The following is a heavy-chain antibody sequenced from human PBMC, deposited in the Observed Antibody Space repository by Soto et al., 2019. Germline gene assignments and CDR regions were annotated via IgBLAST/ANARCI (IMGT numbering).Heavy chain of an antibody. CDR2: IKSKTDGGTT. J-gene: IGHJ6*02. D-gene: IGHD1-26*01. Sequence: EVQLVESGGGLVKPGGSLRLSCAASGFTFSNAWMNWVRQAPGKGLEWVGRIKSKTDGGTTDYAAPVKGRFTISGDDSKNTLYLQMNSLKTEVTAVYYCTTQGIVGAHGTYYYYGMDVWGQGTTVTVSS. CDR3: TTQGIVGAHGTYYYYGMDV. V-gene: IGHV3-15*07. CDR1: GFTFSNAW.